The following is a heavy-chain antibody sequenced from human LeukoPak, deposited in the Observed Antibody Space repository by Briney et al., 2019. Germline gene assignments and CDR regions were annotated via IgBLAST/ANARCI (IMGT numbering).Heavy chain of an antibody. J-gene: IGHJ4*02. D-gene: IGHD2-2*02. CDR2: IWYDGSNK. Sequence: GGSLRLSCAASGFTFSSYGMHWVRQAPGKGLEWVAVIWYDGSNKYYADSVKGRFTVPRDNSKNTLYLQMNSLRAEDTAVYYCARGLPAAILQGDYWGQGTLVTVSS. V-gene: IGHV3-33*01. CDR1: GFTFSSYG. CDR3: ARGLPAAILQGDY.